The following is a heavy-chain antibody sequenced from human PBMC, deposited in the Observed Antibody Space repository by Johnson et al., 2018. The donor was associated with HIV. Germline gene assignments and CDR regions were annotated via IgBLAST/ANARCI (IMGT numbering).Heavy chain of an antibody. D-gene: IGHD1-26*01. CDR3: ARGDKWDPDVFDM. CDR1: GFTFSDYY. CDR2: ITSGDTTV. J-gene: IGHJ3*02. Sequence: VQLVESGGGLVHPGGSLRLSCAASGFTFSDYYFSWIRQAPGKGLEWLAYITSGDTTVYYADSVRGRFTISRDNAKNSLYLQMNSLRAEDTAVYYCARGDKWDPDVFDMWGQGTMVTVSS. V-gene: IGHV3-11*04.